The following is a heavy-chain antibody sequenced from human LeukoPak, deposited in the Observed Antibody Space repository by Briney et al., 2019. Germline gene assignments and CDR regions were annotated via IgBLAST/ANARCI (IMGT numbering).Heavy chain of an antibody. CDR3: VVSIHAAAIPAFDS. V-gene: IGHV1-2*02. J-gene: IGHJ4*02. D-gene: IGHD6-25*01. Sequence: ASVKVSCKASGYNFAHNIHWVRQAPGQGHEFMGWITPKNGGTKYAQNFQGRVTMTRDRPISTVYMERSSLGSHDTAVYYCVVSIHAAAIPAFDSWGQGTLVTVSS. CDR1: GYNFAHN. CDR2: ITPKNGGT.